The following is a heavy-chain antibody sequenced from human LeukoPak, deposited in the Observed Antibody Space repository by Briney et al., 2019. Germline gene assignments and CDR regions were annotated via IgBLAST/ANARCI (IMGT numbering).Heavy chain of an antibody. V-gene: IGHV3-23*01. J-gene: IGHJ1*01. D-gene: IGHD3-22*01. CDR1: VFTSSSYA. CDR3: AKDVGIVSQH. CDR2: ITGIGGST. Sequence: GGSLRLSCAASVFTSSSYAMSWVRHAPGKGLDWVSGITGIGGSTYYAASVKGRFTISRDKSKNTLYVQMKSLRAEDTAVYYGAKDVGIVSQHWGQGTLVTVSS.